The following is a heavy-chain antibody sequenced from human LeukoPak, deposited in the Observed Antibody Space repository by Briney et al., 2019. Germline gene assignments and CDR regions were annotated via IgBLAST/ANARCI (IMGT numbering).Heavy chain of an antibody. J-gene: IGHJ1*01. CDR3: ARQRGRCSGGSCYPGVYFQH. V-gene: IGHV4-39*01. Sequence: WVRQAPGKGLEWIGSIYYCGSTYYNPSLKSRVTISVDTSKNQFSLKLSSVTAADTAVYYCARQRGRCSGGSCYPGVYFQHWGQGTLVTVSS. D-gene: IGHD2-15*01. CDR2: IYYCGST.